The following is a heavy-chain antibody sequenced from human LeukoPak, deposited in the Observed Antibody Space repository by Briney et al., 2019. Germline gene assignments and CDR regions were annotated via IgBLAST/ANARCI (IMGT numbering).Heavy chain of an antibody. J-gene: IGHJ4*02. CDR1: GFTVSSNY. Sequence: PGGSLRLSCAASGFTVSSNYMSWVRQAPGKGLEWVSVIYSSGSTYYADSVKGRFTISRDNSKNTLYLQMNSLRAEDTAVYYCARVQTYYYGSGSYYNDYWGQGTLVTVSS. CDR2: IYSSGST. D-gene: IGHD3-10*01. V-gene: IGHV3-66*01. CDR3: ARVQTYYYGSGSYYNDY.